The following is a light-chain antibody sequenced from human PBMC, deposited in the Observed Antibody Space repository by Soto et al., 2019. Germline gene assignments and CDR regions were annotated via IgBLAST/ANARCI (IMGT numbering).Light chain of an antibody. CDR2: ATS. V-gene: IGKV1-39*01. Sequence: EIPLTQSPSSLAASVGDRLTLTCRASRNVSIYLNWYQHKPGKGPTLLIHATSNLQIGVPSRFSGSGSGTEFTLTISSLQPDDFATYYCQQYNSYRTFGKGTKVDIK. CDR1: RNVSIY. J-gene: IGKJ1*01. CDR3: QQYNSYRT.